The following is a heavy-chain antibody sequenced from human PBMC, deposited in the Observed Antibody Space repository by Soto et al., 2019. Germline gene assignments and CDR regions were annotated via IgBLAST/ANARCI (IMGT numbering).Heavy chain of an antibody. CDR3: ATHFNPGRYDSSGYYYGY. CDR2: IYPGDSDT. D-gene: IGHD3-22*01. V-gene: IGHV5-51*03. CDR1: GYSFTSYW. Sequence: EVQLVQSGAEVKKPGESLKISCKGSGYSFTSYWIGWVRQMPGKGLEWMGIIYPGDSDTRYSPSFQGQVTISADKSISTAYLQWSSLKASDTAMYYCATHFNPGRYDSSGYYYGYWGQGTLVTVSS. J-gene: IGHJ4*02.